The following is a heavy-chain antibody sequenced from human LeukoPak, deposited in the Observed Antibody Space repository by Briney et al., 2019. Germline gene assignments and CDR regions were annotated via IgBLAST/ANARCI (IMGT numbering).Heavy chain of an antibody. CDR3: AKYGSGSYYNGLY. CDR2: ITSNGGST. CDR1: GFTFSSYS. J-gene: IGHJ4*02. Sequence: GGSLRLSCSGSGFTFSSYSMHWVRQAPGRGLEYVSGITSNGGSTYYADSVKGRFTISRDISKSTLYLQMNSLRDEDTAVYYCAKYGSGSYYNGLYWGQGTLVTVSS. V-gene: IGHV3-64*04. D-gene: IGHD3-10*01.